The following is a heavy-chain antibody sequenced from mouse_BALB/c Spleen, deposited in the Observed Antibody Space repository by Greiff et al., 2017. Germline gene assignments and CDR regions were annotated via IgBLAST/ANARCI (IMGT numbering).Heavy chain of an antibody. Sequence: VQLQQSGPGLVAPSQSLSITCTVSGFSLTSYGVHWVRQPPGKGLEWLGVIWAGGSTNYNSALMSRLSISKDNSKSQVFLKMNSLQTDDTAMYYCARESYYGNSWFAYWGQGTLVTVSA. CDR2: IWAGGST. CDR1: GFSLTSYG. V-gene: IGHV2-9*02. J-gene: IGHJ3*01. CDR3: ARESYYGNSWFAY. D-gene: IGHD2-1*01.